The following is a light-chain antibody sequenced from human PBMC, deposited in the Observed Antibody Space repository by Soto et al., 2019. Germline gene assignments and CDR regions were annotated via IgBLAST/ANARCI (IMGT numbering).Light chain of an antibody. J-gene: IGLJ2*01. Sequence: NFMLTQQHSVSESPGKTVTISCTRSSGSIASNYVQWYQQRPGSAPTTVIYEDNQRPSGVPDRFSGSIDNSSNSASLTISGLKTEDEADYYCQSYDSSNPVVFGGGTQLTVL. V-gene: IGLV6-57*04. CDR1: SGSIASNY. CDR3: QSYDSSNPVV. CDR2: EDN.